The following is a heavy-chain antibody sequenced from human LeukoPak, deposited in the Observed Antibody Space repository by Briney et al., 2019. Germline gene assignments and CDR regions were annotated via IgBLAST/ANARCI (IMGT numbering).Heavy chain of an antibody. V-gene: IGHV5-51*01. D-gene: IGHD2-2*01. J-gene: IGHJ3*02. CDR2: VYPGGSDT. Sequence: GESLKISCKGSGYSFTNYLIGWVRQMPGKGLEWMGIVYPGGSDTRYSPSFQGQVTISADKSITTAYLQWSSLKASDTAMYYCARRSYCSAIACYAGVAAFDIWGQGTMVTVSS. CDR1: GYSFTNYL. CDR3: ARRSYCSAIACYAGVAAFDI.